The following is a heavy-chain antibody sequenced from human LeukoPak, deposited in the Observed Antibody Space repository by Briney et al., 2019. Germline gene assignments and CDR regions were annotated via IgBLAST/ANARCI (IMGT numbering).Heavy chain of an antibody. CDR3: VKGGWGSVFGY. Sequence: GGSLRLSCAASGFTFSSYAMTWVRQAPGKGLEWVSGISGSGGSTYYADSVKGRFTISRDNSKNTLYLQMNSLRAEDTAVYFCVKGGWGSVFGYWGQGTLVTVSS. CDR1: GFTFSSYA. J-gene: IGHJ4*02. CDR2: ISGSGGST. V-gene: IGHV3-23*01. D-gene: IGHD6-19*01.